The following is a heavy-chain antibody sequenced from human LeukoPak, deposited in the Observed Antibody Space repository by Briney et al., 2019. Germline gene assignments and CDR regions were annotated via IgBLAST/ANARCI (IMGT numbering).Heavy chain of an antibody. Sequence: PGGSLRLSCAASGLSVSSNYMSWVRQAPGKGLEWVSVLYSDGTTYYADSVKGRFTISRDNSKNTLYRQMNSLRAEDTAVYYCVRGMGVSMLYYFDYWGQGTLVTVSS. CDR1: GLSVSSNY. V-gene: IGHV3-66*02. J-gene: IGHJ4*02. D-gene: IGHD3-10*01. CDR2: LYSDGTT. CDR3: VRGMGVSMLYYFDY.